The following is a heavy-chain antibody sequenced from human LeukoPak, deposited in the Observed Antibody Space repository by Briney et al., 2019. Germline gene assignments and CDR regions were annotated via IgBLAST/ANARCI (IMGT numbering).Heavy chain of an antibody. CDR1: GYTFSDYY. CDR2: INPNSAGT. D-gene: IGHD4-11*01. Sequence: GASVKVSCKASGYTFSDYYMHWVRQPPGQGPEWMGWINPNSAGTKYAQKFQGRVTMTWDTSISTAYMELSRLTSDGTAVYYCARHSKYANNWFDPWGQGTLVTVSA. V-gene: IGHV1-2*02. CDR3: ARHSKYANNWFDP. J-gene: IGHJ5*02.